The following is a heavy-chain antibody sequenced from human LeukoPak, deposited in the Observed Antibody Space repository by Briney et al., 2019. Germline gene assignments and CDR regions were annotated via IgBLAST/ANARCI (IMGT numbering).Heavy chain of an antibody. J-gene: IGHJ4*02. CDR3: ARDETPTNGYDSYDF. CDR2: IYRGGNT. V-gene: IGHV3-53*01. D-gene: IGHD5-12*01. Sequence: GGSLRLSCAASGITVSNYSMSWVRQAPGRGLDWVSVIYRGGNTFYADSVKGRFTMSRDNSKNTLYLQMNSLRAEDTAVYYCARDETPTNGYDSYDFWGQGTLVTVST. CDR1: GITVSNYS.